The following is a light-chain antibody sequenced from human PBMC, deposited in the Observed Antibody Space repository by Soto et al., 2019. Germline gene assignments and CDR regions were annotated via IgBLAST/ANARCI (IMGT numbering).Light chain of an antibody. CDR3: QQYHNWPPIT. CDR2: GAS. J-gene: IGKJ5*01. Sequence: ETVMTQSPATLSVSPGEGATLSCRASQSVSSNLVLYQHRPGQAPRLLIYGASTRATGIPARFSGSGSGTEFTLTISNLQSEDFAVYFCQQYHNWPPITFGQGTRLEIK. V-gene: IGKV3D-15*01. CDR1: QSVSSN.